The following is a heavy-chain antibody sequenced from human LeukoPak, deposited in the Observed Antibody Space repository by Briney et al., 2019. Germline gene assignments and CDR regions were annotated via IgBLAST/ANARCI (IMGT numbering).Heavy chain of an antibody. D-gene: IGHD6-13*01. CDR3: ARDSSNWLNWFDP. CDR1: GGSISSSSYY. J-gene: IGHJ5*02. Sequence: PSETLSLTCTVSGGSISSSSYYWGWIRQPPGKGLEWIGSIYYSGSTYYNPSLKSRVTISVDTSKNQFSLKLSSVTAADTAVYYCARDSSNWLNWFDPWGQGTLVTVSS. CDR2: IYYSGST. V-gene: IGHV4-39*07.